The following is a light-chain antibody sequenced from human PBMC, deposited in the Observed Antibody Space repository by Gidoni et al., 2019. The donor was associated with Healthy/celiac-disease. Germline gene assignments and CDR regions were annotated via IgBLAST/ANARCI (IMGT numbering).Light chain of an antibody. J-gene: IGLJ3*02. Sequence: QSVLTQTTSASGTAGQSVTITCSGSSSNIGSNYVYWYLQLPGTAPKLLIYRINQLPSGVPDRFSCSKSGTSASLAIIGLRSEDEADYYCAAWDDCLSGWVFGGGTKLTVL. CDR1: SSNIGSNY. CDR3: AAWDDCLSGWV. V-gene: IGLV1-47*01. CDR2: RIN.